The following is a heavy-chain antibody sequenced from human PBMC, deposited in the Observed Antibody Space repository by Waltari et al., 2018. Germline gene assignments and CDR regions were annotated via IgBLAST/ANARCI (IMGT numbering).Heavy chain of an antibody. J-gene: IGHJ4*02. Sequence: QVKLVESGGGVVQPGRSLRLSCAASGFAFSTYGMPWVRQAPGKGLEWVAVIWSDGSNKYYADSVKGRFTISRDNSKNTLYLQMNSLRAEDTAVYYCARARSGGSLLGYWGQGTLVTVSS. D-gene: IGHD2-15*01. CDR2: IWSDGSNK. V-gene: IGHV3-33*01. CDR3: ARARSGGSLLGY. CDR1: GFAFSTYG.